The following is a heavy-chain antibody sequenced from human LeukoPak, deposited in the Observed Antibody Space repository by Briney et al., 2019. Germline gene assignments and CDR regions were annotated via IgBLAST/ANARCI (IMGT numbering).Heavy chain of an antibody. J-gene: IGHJ4*02. V-gene: IGHV1-2*02. Sequence: ASPKVSCKASGYTFTIYYMHWVRQAPGQGLEWMGWINPNSGGTSYAQRFQGRVTMTRDTSISTAYMELSGLTSDDTAVYYCARNPPYCTSTSCYNDYWGQGTLVTVSS. CDR3: ARNPPYCTSTSCYNDY. CDR1: GYTFTIYY. D-gene: IGHD2-2*02. CDR2: INPNSGGT.